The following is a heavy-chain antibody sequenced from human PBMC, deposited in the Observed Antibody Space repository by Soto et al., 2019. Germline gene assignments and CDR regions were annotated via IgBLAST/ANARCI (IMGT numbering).Heavy chain of an antibody. J-gene: IGHJ6*02. CDR3: AREGFGEYGMDV. V-gene: IGHV4-61*08. CDR1: GGSISSGGYY. D-gene: IGHD3-10*01. Sequence: SETPSLTCTVSGGSISSGGYYWSWIRQHPGKGLEWIGYIYYSGSTNYNPSLKSRVTISVDTSKNQFSLKLSSVTAADTAVYYWAREGFGEYGMDVWGQGTTVTVS. CDR2: IYYSGST.